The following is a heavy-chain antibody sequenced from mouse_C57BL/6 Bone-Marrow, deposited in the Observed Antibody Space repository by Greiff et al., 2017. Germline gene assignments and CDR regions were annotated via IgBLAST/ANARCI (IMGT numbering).Heavy chain of an antibody. CDR3: TRLDYGSILYWYFDV. Sequence: VQLQQSGTVLARPGASVKMSCKTSGYTFTSYWMHWVKQRPGQGLEWIGAIYPGNSDTSYNQKFKGKAKLTAVTSASTAYMELSSLTNEDSAVYYCTRLDYGSILYWYFDVWGTGTTVTVSS. CDR2: IYPGNSDT. D-gene: IGHD1-1*01. V-gene: IGHV1-5*01. CDR1: GYTFTSYW. J-gene: IGHJ1*03.